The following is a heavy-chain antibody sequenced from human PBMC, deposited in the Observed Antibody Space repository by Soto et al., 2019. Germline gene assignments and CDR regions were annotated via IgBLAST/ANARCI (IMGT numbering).Heavy chain of an antibody. V-gene: IGHV3-23*01. D-gene: IGHD3-16*01. CDR3: AKVPRGCDYVWDYFDY. CDR2: ISGSGGST. CDR1: GFTFSSYA. Sequence: EVQLLESGGGLVQPGGSLRLSCAASGFTFSSYAMSWVRQAPGKGLEWVSAISGSGGSTYYADSVKGRFTISRDNSKNTLYLQMNSLRAEDTAVYYCAKVPRGCDYVWDYFDYWGQGTLVTGSS. J-gene: IGHJ4*02.